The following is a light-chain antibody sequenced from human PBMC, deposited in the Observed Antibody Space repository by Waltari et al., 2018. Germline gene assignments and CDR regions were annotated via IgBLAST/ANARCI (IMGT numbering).Light chain of an antibody. J-gene: IGLJ2*01. Sequence: QSALTQPASVSGSPGQSITISCTVTSSDVGGYNYVSWYQQHPGKAPKLMIYDASNRPSGVSTRFSGSKSGNTASLTISGLQAEDEADYYCSSYTSSSTLVVFGGGTKLTVL. CDR1: SSDVGGYNY. CDR3: SSYTSSSTLVV. CDR2: DAS. V-gene: IGLV2-14*01.